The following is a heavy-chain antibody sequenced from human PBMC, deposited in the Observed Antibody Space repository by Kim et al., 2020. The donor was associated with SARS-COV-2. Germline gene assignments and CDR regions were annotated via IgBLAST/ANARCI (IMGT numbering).Heavy chain of an antibody. J-gene: IGHJ6*02. CDR2: IYSGGST. D-gene: IGHD3-10*01. CDR1: GFTVSSNY. CDR3: ARDSTGYYYGSGSAYYYGMDV. Sequence: GGSLRLSCAASGFTVSSNYMSWVRQAPGKGLEWVSVIYSGGSTYYADSVKGRFTISRDNSKNTLYLQMNSLRAEDTAVYYCARDSTGYYYGSGSAYYYGMDVWGQGTTVTVSS. V-gene: IGHV3-66*02.